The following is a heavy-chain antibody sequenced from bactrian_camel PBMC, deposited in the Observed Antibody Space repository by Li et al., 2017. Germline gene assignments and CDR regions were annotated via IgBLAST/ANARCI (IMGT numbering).Heavy chain of an antibody. V-gene: IGHV3S1*01. Sequence: VQLVESGGGSVQAGGSLKLSCLVPRDTWRRFPNLCLAWFRQTPGQEREGVAAIFSGGPYTYYADWVKGRFTMSQDNAKNTLYLQMNSLNPEDTATYYCAEEPNTYVCTGRREFTYWGQGTQVTVS. J-gene: IGHJ4*01. CDR3: AEEPNTYVCTGRREFTY. D-gene: IGHD5*01. CDR2: IFSGGPYT. CDR1: RDTWRRFP.